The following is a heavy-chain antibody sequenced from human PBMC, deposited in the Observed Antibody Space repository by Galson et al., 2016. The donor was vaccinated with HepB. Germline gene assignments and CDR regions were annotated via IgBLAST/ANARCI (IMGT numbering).Heavy chain of an antibody. Sequence: SLRLSCAASGFTFSSYGMHWVRQAPGKGLEWVAVISYDGSNEYYADSVKGRFTISRDNGKSALDLQMNSLRAEDTAVYYCASRHSGWYYFDYWGQGTLVTVSS. J-gene: IGHJ4*02. CDR1: GFTFSSYG. V-gene: IGHV3-30*03. CDR3: ASRHSGWYYFDY. CDR2: ISYDGSNE. D-gene: IGHD6-19*01.